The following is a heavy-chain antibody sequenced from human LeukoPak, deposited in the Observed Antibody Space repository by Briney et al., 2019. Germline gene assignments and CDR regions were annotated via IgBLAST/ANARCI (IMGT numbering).Heavy chain of an antibody. CDR3: ARDLPTYCGGDCYPSPYYFDY. V-gene: IGHV1-69*04. Sequence: SVKVSCKASGYTFTSYGISWVRQAPGQGLEWMGRIIPILGIANYAQKFQGRVTITADKSTSTAYMELSSLRSEDTAVYYCARDLPTYCGGDCYPSPYYFDYWGQGTLVTVSS. CDR1: GYTFTSYG. J-gene: IGHJ4*02. D-gene: IGHD2-21*02. CDR2: IIPILGIA.